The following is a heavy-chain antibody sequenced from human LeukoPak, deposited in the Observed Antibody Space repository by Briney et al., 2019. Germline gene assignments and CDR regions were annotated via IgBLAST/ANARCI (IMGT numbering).Heavy chain of an antibody. V-gene: IGHV4-34*01. CDR3: AGLERGSGSYLDTYYFDY. CDR2: INHIGST. J-gene: IGHJ4*02. D-gene: IGHD3-10*01. CDR1: GGSFSGYY. Sequence: SETLSPTCAVYGGSFSGYYWSWIRQPPRKGLEWIGAINHIGSTNYNPSLKSRVTISVDTSKNQVSLKLSSVTAADTAVYYCAGLERGSGSYLDTYYFDYWGQGTLVTVSS.